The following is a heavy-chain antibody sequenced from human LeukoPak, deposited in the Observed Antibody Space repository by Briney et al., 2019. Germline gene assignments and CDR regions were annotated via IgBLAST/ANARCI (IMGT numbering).Heavy chain of an antibody. J-gene: IGHJ4*02. Sequence: PGGSLRLSCAASGFTLSSYEMNWVRQAPGKGLEWVAKIKQDGSEKYYVDSVKGGLTISRNNAKNSLYLQMNSLRAEDTAVYYCARKNGLDYWGQGTLVTVSS. CDR3: ARKNGLDY. CDR1: GFTLSSYE. CDR2: IKQDGSEK. V-gene: IGHV3-7*01.